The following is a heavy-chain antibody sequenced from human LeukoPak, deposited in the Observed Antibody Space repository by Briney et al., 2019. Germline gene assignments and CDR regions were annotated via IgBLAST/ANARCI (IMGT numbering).Heavy chain of an antibody. Sequence: ASVKVSCKASGGTFSSYAISWVRQAPGQGLEWMGIINPSGGSTSYAQKFQGRVTMTRDTSTSTVYMELSSLRSEDTAVYYCASTYYYDSSGYYYLDYWGQGTLVTVSS. J-gene: IGHJ4*02. CDR3: ASTYYYDSSGYYYLDY. D-gene: IGHD3-22*01. CDR1: GGTFSSYA. V-gene: IGHV1-46*01. CDR2: INPSGGST.